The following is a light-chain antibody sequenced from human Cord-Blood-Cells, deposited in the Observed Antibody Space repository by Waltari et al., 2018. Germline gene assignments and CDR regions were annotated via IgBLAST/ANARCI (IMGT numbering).Light chain of an antibody. Sequence: DIQLTQSPSFLSASVGDRVNITCRASQGISSYLAWYQQKPGKAPKLLIYAASTLQSGVPSRFSCSGSGTEFTLTISSLQPEDFATYYCQQLNSYPITFGQGTRLEIK. J-gene: IGKJ5*01. CDR2: AAS. CDR1: QGISSY. V-gene: IGKV1-9*01. CDR3: QQLNSYPIT.